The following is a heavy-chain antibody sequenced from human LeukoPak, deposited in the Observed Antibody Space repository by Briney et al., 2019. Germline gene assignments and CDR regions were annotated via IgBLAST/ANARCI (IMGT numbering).Heavy chain of an antibody. J-gene: IGHJ1*01. CDR2: MNPHSGET. V-gene: IGHV1-2*02. CDR1: GYRFTAYP. CDR3: ARGMDAEAFQN. D-gene: IGHD2-2*03. Sequence: SVKVSCKTSGYRFTAYPLHWVRQAPGQGLEWLGWMNPHSGETNNAQKFQGRVTMTRDTSISVAYMELSSLRSDDMAVYFCARGMDAEAFQNWGQGTLVIVSS.